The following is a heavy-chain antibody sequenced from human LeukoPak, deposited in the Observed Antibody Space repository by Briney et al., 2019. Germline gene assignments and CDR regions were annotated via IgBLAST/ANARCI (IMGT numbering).Heavy chain of an antibody. CDR3: ARDGCSSTSCYYYYGMDV. D-gene: IGHD2-2*01. CDR2: ISSSSSYI. Sequence: GGSLRLSCAASGFTFSSYGMHWVRQAPGKGLEWVSSISSSSSYIYYADSVKGRFTISRDNAKNSLYLQMNSLRAEDTAVYYCARDGCSSTSCYYYYGMDVWGQGTTVTVSS. V-gene: IGHV3-21*01. J-gene: IGHJ6*02. CDR1: GFTFSSYG.